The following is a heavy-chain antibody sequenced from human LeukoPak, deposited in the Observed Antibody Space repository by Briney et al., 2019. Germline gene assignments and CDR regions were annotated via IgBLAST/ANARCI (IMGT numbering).Heavy chain of an antibody. V-gene: IGHV6-1*01. CDR2: TYYRSKWYN. Sequence: SQTLSLTCAISGDSVSSNSAAWNWIRQSPSRGLEWLGRTYYRSKWYNDYAVSVKSRITINPDTSKNQFSLQPNSVTPEDTAVYYCARGGQPDYDILTGYYTFDYWGQGTLVTVSS. J-gene: IGHJ4*02. D-gene: IGHD3-9*01. CDR3: ARGGQPDYDILTGYYTFDY. CDR1: GDSVSSNSAA.